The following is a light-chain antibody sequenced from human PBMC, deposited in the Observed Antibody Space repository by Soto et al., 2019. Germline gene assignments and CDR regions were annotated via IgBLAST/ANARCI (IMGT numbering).Light chain of an antibody. J-gene: IGLJ1*01. CDR2: DVS. CDR3: SSYTPSNTRQIV. CDR1: SSDVGGYNY. Sequence: QSVLTHPSSVSTSPGQTITISCTVTSSDVGGYNYVAWYQQHPGKAPKFMIYDVSTRPSGVSNRFSGSKSGNTASLTISGLQAEDEDYYYCSSYTPSNTRQIVFGTGTKVTVL. V-gene: IGLV2-14*01.